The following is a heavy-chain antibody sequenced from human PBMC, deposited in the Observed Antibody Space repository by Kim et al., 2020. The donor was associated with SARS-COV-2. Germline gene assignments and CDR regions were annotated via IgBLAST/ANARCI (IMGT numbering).Heavy chain of an antibody. Sequence: SVKVSCKASGGTFSSYTISWVRQAPGQGLEWMGRIIPILGIANYAQKFQGRVTITADKSTSTAYMELSSLRSEDTAVYYCARVRSGYDWSGPIGSYYYYGMDVWGQGTTVTVSS. CDR1: GGTFSSYT. J-gene: IGHJ6*02. CDR3: ARVRSGYDWSGPIGSYYYYGMDV. V-gene: IGHV1-69*02. CDR2: IIPILGIA. D-gene: IGHD5-12*01.